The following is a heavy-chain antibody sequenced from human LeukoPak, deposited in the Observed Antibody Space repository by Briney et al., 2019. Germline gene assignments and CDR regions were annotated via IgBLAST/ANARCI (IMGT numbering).Heavy chain of an antibody. CDR2: IRYDGSNK. Sequence: GGSLRLSCAASGFTFSSYVMHWVRQAPGKGLEWVAFIRYDGSNKYYADSVKGRFTISRDNSKNTLYLQMNSLRAEDTAVYYRARSDYGSFSTWGQGTLVTVSS. D-gene: IGHD4-17*01. J-gene: IGHJ5*02. CDR3: ARSDYGSFST. V-gene: IGHV3-30*02. CDR1: GFTFSSYV.